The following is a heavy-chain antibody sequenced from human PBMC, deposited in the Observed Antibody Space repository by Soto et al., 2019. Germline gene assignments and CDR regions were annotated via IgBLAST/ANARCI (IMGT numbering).Heavy chain of an antibody. CDR3: ARIVARAVYYYYYYMNV. V-gene: IGHV4-59*01. CDR2: IYYSGST. CDR1: GGSISSYY. D-gene: IGHD2-15*01. Sequence: SETLSLTCTVSGGSISSYYWSWIRQPPGKGLEWIGYIYYSGSTNYNPSLKSRVTISVDTSKNQFSLKLSSVTAAGTAGYYCARIVARAVYYYYYYMNVWGKGTTVTVSS. J-gene: IGHJ6*03.